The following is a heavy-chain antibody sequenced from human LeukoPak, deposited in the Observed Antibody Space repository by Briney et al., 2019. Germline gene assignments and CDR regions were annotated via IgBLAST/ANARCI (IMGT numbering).Heavy chain of an antibody. J-gene: IGHJ6*03. CDR1: GDSFSRYG. Sequence: GASVTVSCTASGDSFSRYGINWVRQAPGQGPEWVGCVSVFNGLTKYAQKLQGRVTVTTEISTDTSYMELRSLRSDDTGVYYCARGHGYYYYMDVWGKGTTVIVSS. V-gene: IGHV1-18*01. CDR2: VSVFNGLT. CDR3: ARGHGYYYYMDV. D-gene: IGHD2-2*03.